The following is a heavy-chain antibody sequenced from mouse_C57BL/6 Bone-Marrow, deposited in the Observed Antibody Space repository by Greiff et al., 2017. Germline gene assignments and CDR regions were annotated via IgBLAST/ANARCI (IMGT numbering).Heavy chain of an antibody. CDR2: IDPSDSYT. D-gene: IGHD2-13*01. Sequence: QVQLQQPGAELVKPGASVKLSCKASGYTFTSYWMQWVKQRPGQGLEWIGEIDPSDSYTNYNQKFKGKATLTVDTSSSTAYMQLSSLTSEDSAVYYCAREGTTWGQGTTLTVSS. V-gene: IGHV1-50*01. CDR1: GYTFTSYW. CDR3: AREGTT. J-gene: IGHJ2*01.